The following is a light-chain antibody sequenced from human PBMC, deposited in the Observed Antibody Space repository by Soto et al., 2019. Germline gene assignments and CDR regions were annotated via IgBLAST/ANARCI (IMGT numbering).Light chain of an antibody. CDR2: GNS. CDR3: QSYDSSLSRLV. V-gene: IGLV1-40*01. CDR1: SSNIGAGYD. Sequence: QSVLTQPPSVSGAPGQRVTISCTGSSSNIGAGYDVHWYQQLPGTAPKLLIYGNSNRPSGVPDRFSGSKSGTSASLAITGLQAEDEADYCCQSYDSSLSRLVFGGGTKLTVL. J-gene: IGLJ3*02.